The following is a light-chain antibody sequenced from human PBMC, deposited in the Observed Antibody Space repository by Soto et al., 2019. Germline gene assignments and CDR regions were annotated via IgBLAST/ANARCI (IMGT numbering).Light chain of an antibody. Sequence: EIVFTQSPGTLSLSPGERATLSCRASQSVSSSYLAWYQQKPGQAPRLLIYGTSSRATAIPDRFSGSGSGTDFTLTISRLEPEDFAVYYCQQYGSSSWTVGQGTKVDIK. V-gene: IGKV3-20*01. CDR2: GTS. CDR3: QQYGSSSWT. CDR1: QSVSSSY. J-gene: IGKJ1*01.